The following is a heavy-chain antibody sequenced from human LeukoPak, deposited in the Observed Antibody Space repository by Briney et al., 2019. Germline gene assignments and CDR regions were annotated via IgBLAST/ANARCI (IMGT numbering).Heavy chain of an antibody. CDR3: ARGVLGSSTSHGLDY. V-gene: IGHV3-21*01. D-gene: IGHD2-2*01. CDR1: GFTFRSYS. CDR2: ISSSSYI. Sequence: GGSLRLSCAASGFTFRSYSMNWVRQAPGKGLGWVSFISSSSYIYYADSVQGRFTISRDTAKNSLYLQMNSLRGEDTAVYYCARGVLGSSTSHGLDYWGQGTLVTVSS. J-gene: IGHJ4*02.